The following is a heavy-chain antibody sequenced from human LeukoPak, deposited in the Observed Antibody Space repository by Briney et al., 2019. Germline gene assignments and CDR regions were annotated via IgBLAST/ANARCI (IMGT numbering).Heavy chain of an antibody. CDR3: ARRESLNAFDI. CDR2: IYYSGST. V-gene: IGHV4-59*01. CDR1: GVSISSYY. J-gene: IGHJ3*02. Sequence: PSETLSLTCTVSGVSISSYYWSWIRQPPGKGLEWIGYIYYSGSTNYNPSLKSRVTISVDTSKNQFSLKLSSVTAADTAVYYCARRESLNAFDIWGQGTMVTVSS. D-gene: IGHD3-16*01.